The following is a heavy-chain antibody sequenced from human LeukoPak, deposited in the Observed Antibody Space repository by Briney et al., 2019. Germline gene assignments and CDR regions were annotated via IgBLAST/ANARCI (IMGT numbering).Heavy chain of an antibody. CDR2: ISSSSSAI. J-gene: IGHJ4*02. CDR1: GVSFSTYS. V-gene: IGHV3-48*01. CDR3: ARYCSGAGCYTHPLDY. Sequence: PGGSLRLSCAPSGVSFSTYSMNWVRHAPGTGLEWVSYISSSSSAIYYADSAKGRFTISRDNPKHSLYLQMNRSRAEDTAVYYCARYCSGAGCYTHPLDYWGQGPLVPVSS. D-gene: IGHD2-2*02.